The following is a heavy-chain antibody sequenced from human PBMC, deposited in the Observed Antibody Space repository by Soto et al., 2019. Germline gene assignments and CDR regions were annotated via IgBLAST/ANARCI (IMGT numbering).Heavy chain of an antibody. V-gene: IGHV5-10-1*01. Sequence: GESLKISCKGSGYSFTSYWISWVRQMPGKGLERMGRIDPSDSYTNYSPSFQGHVTIAADKSTSTAYLQWSSLKASDTAMYYCARQMGYCSSTSCYMRYYYGMDVWGQGTTVTVSS. CDR2: IDPSDSYT. D-gene: IGHD2-2*02. CDR1: GYSFTSYW. J-gene: IGHJ6*02. CDR3: ARQMGYCSSTSCYMRYYYGMDV.